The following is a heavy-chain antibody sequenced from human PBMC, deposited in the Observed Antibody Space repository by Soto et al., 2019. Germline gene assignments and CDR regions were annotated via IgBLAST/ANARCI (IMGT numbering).Heavy chain of an antibody. J-gene: IGHJ4*02. D-gene: IGHD3-3*01. CDR1: GYNFAGYW. Sequence: PGESLTISCKGSGYNFAGYWIAWVRQMPGKGLELMGIIYPSDSDTRYRPSFQGQVTISADKSISSAYLQWSSPRASDTAMYYCARGGVSTRTFDYWGQGTPVTVSS. CDR2: IYPSDSDT. V-gene: IGHV5-51*01. CDR3: ARGGVSTRTFDY.